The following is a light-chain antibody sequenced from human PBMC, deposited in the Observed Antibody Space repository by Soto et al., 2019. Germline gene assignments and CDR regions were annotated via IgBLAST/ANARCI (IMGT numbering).Light chain of an antibody. J-gene: IGKJ2*01. CDR1: QSVTSD. V-gene: IGKV3-15*01. CDR3: QQYNTWYT. CDR2: GAS. Sequence: EIVMTQSPATLSVSPGERVTLSCRASQSVTSDLAWYQQRHGQAPRLLIYGASTRATGIPARFSGSGSGTEFTLTISSLQSEDFAVYYCQQYNTWYTFGQGTKL.